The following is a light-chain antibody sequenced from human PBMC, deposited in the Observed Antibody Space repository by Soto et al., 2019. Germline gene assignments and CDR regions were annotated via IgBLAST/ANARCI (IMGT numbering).Light chain of an antibody. J-gene: IGKJ2*01. CDR2: GAS. V-gene: IGKV3-20*01. CDR3: QQYGSSTYT. Sequence: EIVLTQSAGSLSLSPRERATLSCRASQSVSNNHLAWYQQKPGQAPRLLIYGASRRATGIPDRFSGSGSGTEFTLTISRPEPEDFAVYYCQQYGSSTYTFGQGTKVDIK. CDR1: QSVSNNH.